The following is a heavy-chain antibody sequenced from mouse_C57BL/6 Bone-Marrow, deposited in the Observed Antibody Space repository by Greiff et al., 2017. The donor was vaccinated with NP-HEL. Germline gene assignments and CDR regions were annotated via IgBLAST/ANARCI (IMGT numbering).Heavy chain of an antibody. J-gene: IGHJ3*01. D-gene: IGHD2-4*01. Sequence: VQLQQSGPELVKPGASVKLSCKASGYTFTSYDINWVKQRPGQGLEWIGWLYPRDGSTKYNEKFKGKATLTVDTSYSTAYMELHSLTSEDSAVYFCARTPSIYYDYGWFAYWGQGTLVTVSA. V-gene: IGHV1-85*01. CDR1: GYTFTSYD. CDR2: LYPRDGST. CDR3: ARTPSIYYDYGWFAY.